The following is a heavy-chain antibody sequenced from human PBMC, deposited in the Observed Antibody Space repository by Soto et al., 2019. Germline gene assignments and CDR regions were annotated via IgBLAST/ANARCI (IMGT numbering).Heavy chain of an antibody. CDR1: GYTFTSYA. V-gene: IGHV1-3*01. CDR3: ARGPGGPDGPGDY. Sequence: QVQLVQSGAEVKKPGASVKVSCKASGYTFTSYAMHWVRQAPGQRLEWMGWINAGNGNTKYSQKFQGRVTITRDTYARTAYMGLSSLRSEDTAVYYCARGPGGPDGPGDYWGQGNLVTVSS. D-gene: IGHD2-15*01. J-gene: IGHJ4*02. CDR2: INAGNGNT.